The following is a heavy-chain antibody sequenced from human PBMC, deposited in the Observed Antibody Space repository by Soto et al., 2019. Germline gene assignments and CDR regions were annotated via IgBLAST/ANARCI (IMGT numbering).Heavy chain of an antibody. D-gene: IGHD4-17*01. CDR2: IYHSGSI. V-gene: IGHV4-4*02. CDR3: ARDNGDNAGGYYFDF. CDR1: SGSITSTHW. J-gene: IGHJ4*02. Sequence: QVQLQESGPGLVKPSGTLSLTCAVSSGSITSTHWWSWVRQSPGKGLEWIGEIYHSGSINYNPSFTSRLTISVDKSRSQFSLKLNSVTAADTAVYYCARDNGDNAGGYYFDFWGQGTLVTVSS.